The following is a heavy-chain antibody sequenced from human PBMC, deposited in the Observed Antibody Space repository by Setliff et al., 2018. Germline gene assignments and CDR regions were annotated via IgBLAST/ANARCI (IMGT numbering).Heavy chain of an antibody. J-gene: IGHJ3*02. D-gene: IGHD3-22*01. V-gene: IGHV1-46*01. CDR3: ARDVFPYHYEGAFDI. CDR2: INPSSGRT. CDR1: GYTFTSHY. Sequence: GASVKVSCKASGYTFTSHYMHWVRQAPGLGLEWMGTINPSSGRTSYAQKFQGRVTMTRDTSTSTVYMDMSSLRSEDTAVYYCARDVFPYHYEGAFDIWGQGTRSPSPQ.